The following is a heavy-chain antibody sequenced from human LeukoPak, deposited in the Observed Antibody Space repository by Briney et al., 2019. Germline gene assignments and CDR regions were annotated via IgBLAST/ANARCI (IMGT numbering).Heavy chain of an antibody. CDR2: IYHSGGT. D-gene: IGHD6-13*01. J-gene: IGHJ4*02. CDR3: ASLIAAGYFDH. V-gene: IGHV4-39*01. CDR1: GGSISSSGYS. Sequence: SETLSLTCTVSGGSISSSGYSWGWIRQPPGKGLEWIGVIYHSGGTYYNPSLKSRLTMSVDTSKNQFSLKLSSVTATDTAVYYCASLIAAGYFDHWGQGTLVTVSS.